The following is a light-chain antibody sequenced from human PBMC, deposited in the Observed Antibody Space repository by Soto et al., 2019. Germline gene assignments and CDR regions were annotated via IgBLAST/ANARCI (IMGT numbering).Light chain of an antibody. Sequence: AIQLTQSPSSLSASVGDRVTITCRASQGITSAVAWYQQRPGKAPNLLIYVASTFESGVPSRFSGSGSGTDFTLTINSLQPEDFATYYCQQFDSYPLTFGQGTKVEIK. CDR3: QQFDSYPLT. CDR2: VAS. J-gene: IGKJ1*01. V-gene: IGKV1-13*02. CDR1: QGITSA.